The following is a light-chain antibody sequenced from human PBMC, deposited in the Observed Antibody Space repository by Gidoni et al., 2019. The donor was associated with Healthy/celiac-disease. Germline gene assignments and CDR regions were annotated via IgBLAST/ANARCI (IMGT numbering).Light chain of an antibody. CDR1: QSVSSN. CDR2: GAS. V-gene: IGKV3-15*01. Sequence: EIGLQQSPATLSVSPGERATLSCRASQSVSSNLAWYQQKPGQAPRLLIYGASTRATGIPARFSGSGSGTEFTLTISSLQSEDFAVYYCQQYNNWPFFGPGTKVDIK. CDR3: QQYNNWPF. J-gene: IGKJ3*01.